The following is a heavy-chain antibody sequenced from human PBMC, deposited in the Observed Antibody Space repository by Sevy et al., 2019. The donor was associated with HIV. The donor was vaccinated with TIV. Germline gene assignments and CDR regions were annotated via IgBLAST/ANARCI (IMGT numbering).Heavy chain of an antibody. CDR3: TTYFTKERYYDILTGYLRYYFDY. Sequence: GGSLRLSCAASGFTFSNAWMSWVRQAPGKGLEWVGRIKSKTDGGTTDYAAPVKGRFTISRDDSKNTLYLQMNSLKTEDTAVYYCTTYFTKERYYDILTGYLRYYFDYWGQGTLVTVSS. D-gene: IGHD3-9*01. CDR2: IKSKTDGGTT. J-gene: IGHJ4*02. V-gene: IGHV3-15*01. CDR1: GFTFSNAW.